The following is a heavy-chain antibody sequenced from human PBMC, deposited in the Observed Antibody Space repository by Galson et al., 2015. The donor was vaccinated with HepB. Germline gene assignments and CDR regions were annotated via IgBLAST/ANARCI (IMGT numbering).Heavy chain of an antibody. D-gene: IGHD1-1*01. V-gene: IGHV3-11*06. CDR3: ARGVNALDY. J-gene: IGHJ4*02. CDR2: ISTTGSYR. Sequence: SLRLSCAASGFSFSDYYMSWIRQAPGKGLEWVSFISTTGSYRRYADSVTGRFTISRDNATNSVYLQMDSLRADDTAIYYCARGVNALDYWGQGSVVTVSS. CDR1: GFSFSDYY.